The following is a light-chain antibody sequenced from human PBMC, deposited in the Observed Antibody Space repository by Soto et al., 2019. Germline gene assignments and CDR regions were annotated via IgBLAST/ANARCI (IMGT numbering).Light chain of an antibody. CDR1: QSVSSTY. Sequence: EIVLTQSPGTLSLSPGERATLSCRASQSVSSTYLGWYPQKPGQAPRLLIYGASSRATGIPDRFSGSGSGTDFTLTSARLEPEDFAVYYCQLYGSSPPRTFGQGTKVEIK. J-gene: IGKJ1*01. CDR2: GAS. V-gene: IGKV3-20*01. CDR3: QLYGSSPPRT.